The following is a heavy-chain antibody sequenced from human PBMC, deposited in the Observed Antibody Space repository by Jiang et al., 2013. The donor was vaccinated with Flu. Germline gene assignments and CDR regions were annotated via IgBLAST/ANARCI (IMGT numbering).Heavy chain of an antibody. D-gene: IGHD4-17*01. Sequence: VQLVESGGGVVQPGRSLRLSCAASGFSFSNSVMHWVRQAPDKGLEWVAIVSYDGSNTFHADSVKGRFTISRDNSRNTLYLQMKSLTTDDTGVYYCARGGDYGDNKTWYFDLWGRGTLVTVSS. V-gene: IGHV3-30*04. CDR2: VSYDGSNT. CDR1: GFSFSNSV. J-gene: IGHJ2*01. CDR3: ARGGDYGDNKTWYFDL.